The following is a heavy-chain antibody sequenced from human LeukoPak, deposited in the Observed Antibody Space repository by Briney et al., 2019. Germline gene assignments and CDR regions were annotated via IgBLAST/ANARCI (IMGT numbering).Heavy chain of an antibody. D-gene: IGHD3-22*01. Sequence: GSSVKVSCKASGGTFNSYAISWVRQAPGQGLEWMGGIIPMFETANYAQKFQGRVTMTTDTSTSTAYMELRSLRSDDTAVYYCARDPYDTDAFDIWGQGTMVTVSS. V-gene: IGHV1-69*05. J-gene: IGHJ3*02. CDR3: ARDPYDTDAFDI. CDR1: GGTFNSYA. CDR2: IIPMFETA.